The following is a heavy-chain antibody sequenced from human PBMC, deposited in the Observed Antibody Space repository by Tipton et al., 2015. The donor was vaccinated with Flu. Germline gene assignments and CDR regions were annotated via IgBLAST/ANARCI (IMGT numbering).Heavy chain of an antibody. CDR1: GGSFSGHF. V-gene: IGHV4-34*01. CDR2: IHRTGST. CDR3: ARRDFSNYVSEPKNWFDP. J-gene: IGHJ5*02. D-gene: IGHD4-11*01. Sequence: TLSLTCAVYGGSFSGHFWSWIRQPPGKGLEWIGNIHRTGSTYYNPSLKSRVTISVDTSRNQFSLKLSSVTAADTAVYYCARRDFSNYVSEPKNWFDPWGQGTLVTVSS.